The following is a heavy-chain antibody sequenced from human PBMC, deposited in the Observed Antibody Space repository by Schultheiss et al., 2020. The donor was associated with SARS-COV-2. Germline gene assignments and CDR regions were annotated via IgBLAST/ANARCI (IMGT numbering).Heavy chain of an antibody. CDR3: ARSIAAATLTFYFDY. D-gene: IGHD6-13*01. V-gene: IGHV3-48*03. J-gene: IGHJ4*02. Sequence: GGSLRLSCAGFGISFSRCWMTWIRQAPGKGLEWVSYISSSGSTIYYADSVKGRFTISRDNAKNSLYLQMNSLRAEDTAVYYCARSIAAATLTFYFDYWGQGTLVTVSS. CDR1: GISFSRCW. CDR2: ISSSGSTI.